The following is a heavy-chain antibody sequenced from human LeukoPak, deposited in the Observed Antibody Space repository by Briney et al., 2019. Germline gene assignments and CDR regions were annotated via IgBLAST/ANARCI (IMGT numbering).Heavy chain of an antibody. J-gene: IGHJ4*02. Sequence: SETLSLTCTVSGDSISSGDYYWSWIRQPAGKGLEWIGRTSSSGSTNYNPSLKSRVTISVDTSKNQFSLKLSSVTAADTAVYFCAREGDCSDYACYSSPLDSWGQGTLVTVSS. V-gene: IGHV4-61*02. CDR3: AREGDCSDYACYSSPLDS. CDR1: GDSISSGDYY. CDR2: TSSSGST. D-gene: IGHD2-15*01.